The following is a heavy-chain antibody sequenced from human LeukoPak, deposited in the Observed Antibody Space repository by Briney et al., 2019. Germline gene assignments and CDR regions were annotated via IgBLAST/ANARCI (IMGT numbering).Heavy chain of an antibody. D-gene: IGHD1-14*01. J-gene: IGHJ4*02. CDR2: IANIATK. CDR1: GASITSGAYY. CDR3: ARARMGPVPFDS. Sequence: SETLSLTCSVSGASITSGAYYWSWLRQHPEKGLEWIGYIANIATKFYNPSFKSRVSISMDPSKNLFSLSLTSLTAADTAVYYCARARMGPVPFDSWGQGILVTVSS. V-gene: IGHV4-31*03.